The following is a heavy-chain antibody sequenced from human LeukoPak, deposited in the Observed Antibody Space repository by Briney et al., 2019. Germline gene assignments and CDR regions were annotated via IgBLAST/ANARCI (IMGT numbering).Heavy chain of an antibody. D-gene: IGHD2-15*01. J-gene: IGHJ6*03. CDR3: AKTQPYCSGGSCYSGNYYYYYYMDV. Sequence: GGSLRLSCAASGFTVSTNYMSWVRQAPGKGLEWVSVIYSGGSTNYAESVKGRFIISRDNSKNTLYLQVNSLRAEDTAVYYCAKTQPYCSGGSCYSGNYYYYYYMDVWGKGTTVTISS. CDR2: IYSGGST. CDR1: GFTVSTNY. V-gene: IGHV3-66*01.